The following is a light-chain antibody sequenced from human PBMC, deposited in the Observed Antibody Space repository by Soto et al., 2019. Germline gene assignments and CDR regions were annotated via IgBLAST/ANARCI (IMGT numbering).Light chain of an antibody. CDR3: GSWDSSLSADV. V-gene: IGLV1-51*01. CDR2: DDN. CDR1: SSDVGSFDL. J-gene: IGLJ1*01. Sequence: QSALSQPASVSGSRGKSITFSCAGGSSDVGSFDLVSWYQQLPGKAPKLIIYDDNKRPSGIPDRFSGSKSGTSATLGITGFQTGDEADYYCGSWDSSLSADVFGTGTKLTVL.